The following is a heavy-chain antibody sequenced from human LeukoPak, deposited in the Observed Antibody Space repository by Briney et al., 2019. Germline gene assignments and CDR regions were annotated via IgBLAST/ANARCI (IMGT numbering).Heavy chain of an antibody. V-gene: IGHV4/OR15-8*02. Sequence: SETLSLTCGVSGGSIRSTNWWSWVRQPPGQGLEWIGEISLSGQTNLNPSLNGRVTMSLDESRNQLSLKLTSVTAADTAIYYCSRESGAFCPFGYWGQGTLVIVPP. J-gene: IGHJ4*02. CDR1: GGSIRSTNW. CDR2: ISLSGQT. D-gene: IGHD1-26*01. CDR3: SRESGAFCPFGY.